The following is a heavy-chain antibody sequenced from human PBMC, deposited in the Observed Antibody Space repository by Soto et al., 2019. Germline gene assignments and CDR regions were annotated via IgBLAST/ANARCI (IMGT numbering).Heavy chain of an antibody. Sequence: QVQLVQSGAEVKKPGASVKVSCKASGYTFTSYAMHWVRQAPGQRLEWMGWINTGNGNTKYSQKFQGRVTITRDTSASTAYMELSSLRSEDTAVYYCARVSGWYYFDYWGQGTLVTVSS. CDR1: GYTFTSYA. D-gene: IGHD6-19*01. CDR3: ARVSGWYYFDY. CDR2: INTGNGNT. J-gene: IGHJ4*02. V-gene: IGHV1-3*04.